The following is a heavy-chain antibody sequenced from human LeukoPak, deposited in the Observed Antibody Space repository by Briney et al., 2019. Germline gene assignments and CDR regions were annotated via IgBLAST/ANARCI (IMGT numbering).Heavy chain of an antibody. J-gene: IGHJ4*02. CDR2: ISGSGGST. D-gene: IGHD6-19*01. CDR3: AKGVQWLVETGLDY. CDR1: GFTFSSYA. Sequence: GGSLRLSCAASGFTFSSYAMSWVRQAPGKGLEWVSAISGSGGSTYYADSVKGRFTISRDNSKNTLYLQMNSLRAEDTAVYYCAKGVQWLVETGLDYWGQGTLVTVSS. V-gene: IGHV3-23*01.